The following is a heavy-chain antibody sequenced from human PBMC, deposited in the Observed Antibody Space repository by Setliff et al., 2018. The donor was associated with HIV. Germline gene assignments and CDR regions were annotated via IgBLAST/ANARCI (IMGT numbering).Heavy chain of an antibody. CDR3: ARERGAAMVRGVIDY. D-gene: IGHD3-10*01. Sequence: GGSLRLSCAASGFTFGSYSMNWVRQAPGKGLEWVSSISSSSSYIYYADSVKGRFTISRDNAKNSLYLQMNSLRAEDTAVYYCARERGAAMVRGVIDYWGQGTLVTVSS. V-gene: IGHV3-21*01. CDR2: ISSSSSYI. J-gene: IGHJ4*02. CDR1: GFTFGSYS.